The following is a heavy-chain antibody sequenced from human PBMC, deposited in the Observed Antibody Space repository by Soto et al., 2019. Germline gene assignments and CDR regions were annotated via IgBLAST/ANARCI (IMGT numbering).Heavy chain of an antibody. CDR3: ARGQWLVRSSSDY. CDR2: ISYDGSNK. CDR1: GFTFSSYA. V-gene: IGHV3-30-3*01. Sequence: QVQLVESGGGVVQPGRSLRLSCAASGFTFSSYAMHWVRQAPGKGLEWVAVISYDGSNKYYADSVKGRFTISRDNSKNTLYLQMSSLRAEDTAVYYCARGQWLVRSSSDYWGQGTLVTVSS. D-gene: IGHD6-19*01. J-gene: IGHJ4*02.